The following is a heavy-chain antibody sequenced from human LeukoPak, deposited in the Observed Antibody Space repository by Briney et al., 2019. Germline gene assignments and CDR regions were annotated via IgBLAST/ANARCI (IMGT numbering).Heavy chain of an antibody. J-gene: IGHJ5*02. CDR1: GYTFTSYY. Sequence: GASVTVSCKASGYTFTSYYMHWVRQAPGQGLEWMGVINPSGGSTSYAQKFQGRVTITRDTSTSTVYMELSSLRSEDTAVYYCARAYYVWGSPNIEVYGFDPWGQGTLVTVPS. V-gene: IGHV1-46*01. CDR2: INPSGGST. CDR3: ARAYYVWGSPNIEVYGFDP. D-gene: IGHD3-16*01.